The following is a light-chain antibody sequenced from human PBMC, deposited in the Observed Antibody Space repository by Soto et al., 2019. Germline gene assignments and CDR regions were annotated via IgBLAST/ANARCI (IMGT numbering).Light chain of an antibody. CDR2: GAS. J-gene: IGKJ1*01. CDR1: QSLNTY. V-gene: IGKV1-39*01. Sequence: DIQMTQSPSSLSASVGDSVTITCRASQSLNTYLNWYQHKPGKAPSLLIYGASGLHSGVPARFSGAGGGTYFTLTIYSLQPEDSATYYCQQTYNTPGTFGRGTEVEI. CDR3: QQTYNTPGT.